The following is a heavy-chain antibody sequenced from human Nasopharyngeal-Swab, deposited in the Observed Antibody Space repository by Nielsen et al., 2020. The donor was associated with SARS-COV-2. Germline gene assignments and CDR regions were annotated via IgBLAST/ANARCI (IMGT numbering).Heavy chain of an antibody. CDR3: ARVLGDTDGMDV. CDR2: INPSGGST. CDR1: GYSFTSNY. V-gene: IGHV1-46*01. D-gene: IGHD1-26*01. Sequence: ASVKVSCKAAGYSFTSNYKHWLRQAPGQGLEWMGIINPSGGSTSYAQKFQGRVTMTRDTSTSTVYMELSSLRSEDTAVYYCARVLGDTDGMDVWGQGTTVTVSS. J-gene: IGHJ6*02.